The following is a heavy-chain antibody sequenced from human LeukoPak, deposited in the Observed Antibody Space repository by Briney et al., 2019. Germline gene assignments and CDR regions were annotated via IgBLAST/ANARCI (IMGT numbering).Heavy chain of an antibody. CDR1: GGSFSGYY. CDR3: ASTYGGNSVFDY. V-gene: IGHV4-34*01. CDR2: INHSGST. J-gene: IGHJ4*02. D-gene: IGHD4-23*01. Sequence: SETLSLTCAVYGGSFSGYYWRWIRQPPGKGLEWIGEINHSGSTNYNPSLKSRVTISVDTYKNQFSLKLSSVTAADTAVYYCASTYGGNSVFDYWGQGTLVTVSS.